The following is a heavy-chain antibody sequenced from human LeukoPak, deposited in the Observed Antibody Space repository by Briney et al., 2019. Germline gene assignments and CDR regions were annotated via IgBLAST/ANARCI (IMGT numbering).Heavy chain of an antibody. CDR1: GYSISSGYY. Sequence: SETLSLTCAVSGYSISSGYYWGWIRQPPGNGLEWIGSIYHSGSTYYNPSLKSRVTISVDTSKNQFSLKLSSVTAADTAVYYCAGSSWYEESFDHWGQGTLVTVSS. D-gene: IGHD6-13*01. CDR2: IYHSGST. J-gene: IGHJ4*02. CDR3: AGSSWYEESFDH. V-gene: IGHV4-38-2*01.